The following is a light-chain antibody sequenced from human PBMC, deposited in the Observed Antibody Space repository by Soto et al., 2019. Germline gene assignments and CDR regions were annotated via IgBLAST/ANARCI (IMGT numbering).Light chain of an antibody. CDR1: QSLLYSSNNKNY. V-gene: IGKV4-1*01. J-gene: IGKJ1*01. CDR3: QQYYSPPPWT. Sequence: DIVMTQSPDSLAVSLGERATINCKSSQSLLYSSNNKNYLAWYQQKPGQPPKLLIYWASTRESGVPDRFSGSGSETDFTLNIYGLQAEDVAVYYCQQYYSPPPWTFGQGTKVEIK. CDR2: WAS.